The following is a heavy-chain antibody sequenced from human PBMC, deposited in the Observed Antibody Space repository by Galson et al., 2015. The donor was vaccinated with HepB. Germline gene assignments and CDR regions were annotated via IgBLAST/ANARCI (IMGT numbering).Heavy chain of an antibody. CDR1: GFTFPTYR. V-gene: IGHV3-48*01. Sequence: SLRLSCAASGFTFPTYRMTRVRQAPGKGLEWISDISSSGSPIDYADSVRGRFTAARDNAKNSLYLQMNSLTADDTAMYYCAQLGTGYWGRGTLATVSS. D-gene: IGHD7-27*01. CDR2: ISSSGSPI. CDR3: AQLGTGY. J-gene: IGHJ4*02.